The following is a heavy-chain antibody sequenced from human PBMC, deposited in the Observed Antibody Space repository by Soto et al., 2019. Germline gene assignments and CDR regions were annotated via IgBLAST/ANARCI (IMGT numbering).Heavy chain of an antibody. CDR3: AVAVRGWYEPFDY. D-gene: IGHD6-19*01. V-gene: IGHV2-5*01. CDR1: GFSLTTSGMS. J-gene: IGHJ4*02. CDR2: IYWSDDK. Sequence: QITLKESGPTLVKPTQTLTLTCTFSGFSLTTSGMSVGWIRRPPGKALEWLAVIYWSDDKYYSPSLKSRLTITKDTSKNRVVLTMTNMDPVDTATYYCAVAVRGWYEPFDYWGQGTLVTVSS.